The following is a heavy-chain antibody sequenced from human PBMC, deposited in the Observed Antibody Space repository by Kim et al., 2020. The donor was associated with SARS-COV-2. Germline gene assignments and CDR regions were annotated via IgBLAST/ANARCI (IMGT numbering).Heavy chain of an antibody. V-gene: IGHV3-74*01. CDR3: ARADLYQAWIQLYISPQENNWFDP. J-gene: IGHJ5*02. D-gene: IGHD5-18*01. CDR1: GFTFSSYW. CDR2: INSDGSST. Sequence: GGSLRLSCAASGFTFSSYWMHWVRQAPGKGLVWVSRINSDGSSTSYADSVKGRFTISRDNAKNTLYLQMNSLRAEDTAVYYCARADLYQAWIQLYISPQENNWFDPWGQGTLVTVSS.